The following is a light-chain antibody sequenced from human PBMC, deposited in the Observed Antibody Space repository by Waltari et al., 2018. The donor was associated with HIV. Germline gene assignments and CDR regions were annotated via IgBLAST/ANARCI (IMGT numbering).Light chain of an antibody. CDR3: TSYTSSNTLVI. J-gene: IGLJ2*01. V-gene: IGLV2-14*03. Sequence: QSALTQPASVSGSPGQSITLSCTGTSSDVGGYNYVSWYQQHPGKAPKLMIYHVSNRPSGVSNRFSGSKSGNTASLTISGLQAEDEADYYYTSYTSSNTLVIFGGGTKLTVL. CDR2: HVS. CDR1: SSDVGGYNY.